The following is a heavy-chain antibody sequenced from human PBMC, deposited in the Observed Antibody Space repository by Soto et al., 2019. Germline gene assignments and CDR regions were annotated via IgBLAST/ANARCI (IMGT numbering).Heavy chain of an antibody. CDR1: GFTFSSYA. CDR3: AKNIVVVPAAIVEPYYYYGMDV. CDR2: ISGSGGST. V-gene: IGHV3-23*01. J-gene: IGHJ6*02. Sequence: GGSLRLSCAASGFTFSSYAMSWVRQAPGKGLEWVSAISGSGGSTYYADSVKGRFTISRDNYKNTLYLQMNSLRAEDTAVYYCAKNIVVVPAAIVEPYYYYGMDVWGQGTTVTVSS. D-gene: IGHD2-2*02.